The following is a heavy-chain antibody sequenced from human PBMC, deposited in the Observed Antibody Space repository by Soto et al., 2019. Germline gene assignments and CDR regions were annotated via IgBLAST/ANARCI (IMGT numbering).Heavy chain of an antibody. D-gene: IGHD3-3*01. Sequence: VKVSCQASGGTFSSYAFSWLRQAPGQGLEWMGGIILIFGTANYAQKFQGRVTITADESTSTDYMGLSSLRSEDTAVYYCARDSSTIFGVVIPNWFDPWGQGTLVTVSS. CDR3: ARDSSTIFGVVIPNWFDP. CDR2: IILIFGTA. CDR1: GGTFSSYA. V-gene: IGHV1-69*13. J-gene: IGHJ5*02.